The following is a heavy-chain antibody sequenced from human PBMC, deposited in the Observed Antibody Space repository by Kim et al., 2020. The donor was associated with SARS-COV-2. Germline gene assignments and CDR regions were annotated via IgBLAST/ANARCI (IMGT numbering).Heavy chain of an antibody. CDR1: GGTFSSYA. J-gene: IGHJ5*02. CDR2: IIPIFGTA. CDR3: ARARRNWNHQGNWFDP. D-gene: IGHD1-20*01. Sequence: SVKVSCKASGGTFSSYAISWVRQAPGQGLEWMGGIIPIFGTANYAQKFQGRVTITADESTSTAYMELSSLRSEDTAVYYCARARRNWNHQGNWFDPWGQGTLVTVSS. V-gene: IGHV1-69*13.